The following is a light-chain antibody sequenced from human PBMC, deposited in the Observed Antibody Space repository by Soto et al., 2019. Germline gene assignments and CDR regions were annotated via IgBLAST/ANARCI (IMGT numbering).Light chain of an antibody. J-gene: IGKJ4*01. CDR3: QQRTSWPVT. V-gene: IGKV3-11*01. CDR2: DVS. Sequence: EIVLTQSPATLSLSPGEGATLSCRASQIVDNDLAWYQQRPGQAPRLLVYDVSNRATGVPARFSGSGSGTDFTFTISSLEAEDFAVYYCQQRTSWPVTFGGGTKVESK. CDR1: QIVDND.